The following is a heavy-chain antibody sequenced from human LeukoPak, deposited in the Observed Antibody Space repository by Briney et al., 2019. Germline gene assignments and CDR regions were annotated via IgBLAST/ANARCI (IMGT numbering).Heavy chain of an antibody. V-gene: IGHV4-34*01. J-gene: IGHJ1*01. CDR2: INHSGST. Sequence: SETLSLTCAVYGGSFSGYYWSWIRQPPGKGLEWIGEINHSGSTNYNPSLKSRVTISVDTSKNQFSLKLSSVTAADTAVYYRARGSSRTTSYYYGSGSYFQHWGQGTLVTVSS. CDR1: GGSFSGYY. D-gene: IGHD3-10*01. CDR3: ARGSSRTTSYYYGSGSYFQH.